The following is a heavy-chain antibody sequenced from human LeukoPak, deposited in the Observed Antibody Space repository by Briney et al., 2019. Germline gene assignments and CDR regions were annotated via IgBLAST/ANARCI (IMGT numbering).Heavy chain of an antibody. Sequence: GGSLRLSCAASGFTFSSYSMNWVRQAPGKGLEWVSSISSSSSYIYYADSVKGRFTISRDNAKTSLYLQMNSLRAEDTAVYYCASPSYGDDGFDYWGQGTLVTVSS. CDR1: GFTFSSYS. CDR3: ASPSYGDDGFDY. CDR2: ISSSSSYI. V-gene: IGHV3-21*01. D-gene: IGHD4-17*01. J-gene: IGHJ4*02.